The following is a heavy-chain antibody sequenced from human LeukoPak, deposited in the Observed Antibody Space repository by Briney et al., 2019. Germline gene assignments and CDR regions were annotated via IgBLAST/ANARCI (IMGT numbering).Heavy chain of an antibody. D-gene: IGHD3-10*01. V-gene: IGHV3-7*01. CDR3: AKVAKYYYGSETYYFFEH. CDR2: IQQDGTEK. CDR1: GFTFTTYW. J-gene: IGHJ4*02. Sequence: GGSLRLSCAASGFTFTTYWMSWVRQAPGKGLEWVANIQQDGTEKYYADSVKGRFTISRDNAKNSLYLQMNSLRVEDTAVYYCAKVAKYYYGSETYYFFEHWGQGTPVTASS.